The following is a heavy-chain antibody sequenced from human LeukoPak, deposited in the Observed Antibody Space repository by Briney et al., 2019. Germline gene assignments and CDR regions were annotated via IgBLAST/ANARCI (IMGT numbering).Heavy chain of an antibody. V-gene: IGHV2-5*02. CDR3: AHIRYYYGSGSPLDYYYYMDV. J-gene: IGHJ6*03. D-gene: IGHD3-10*01. Sequence: SGPTLVNPTQTLTLTCTFSGFSLSTSGVGVGWIRQPPGKALEWLALIYWDDDKRYSPSLKSRLTITKDTSKNQVVLTMTNMDPVDTATYYCAHIRYYYGSGSPLDYYYYMDVWGKGTTVTVSS. CDR2: IYWDDDK. CDR1: GFSLSTSGVG.